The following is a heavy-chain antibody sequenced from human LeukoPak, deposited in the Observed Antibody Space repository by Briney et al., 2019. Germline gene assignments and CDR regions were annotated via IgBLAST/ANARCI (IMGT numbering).Heavy chain of an antibody. CDR2: TIPIFGTA. Sequence: SVKVSCKASGGTFSSYAISWVRQAPGQGLEWMGGTIPIFGTANYAQKFQGRVTITADESTSTAYMELSSLRSEDTAVYYCTRVYYGDLPSFDYWGQGTLVTVSS. D-gene: IGHD4-17*01. V-gene: IGHV1-69*13. CDR3: TRVYYGDLPSFDY. CDR1: GGTFSSYA. J-gene: IGHJ4*02.